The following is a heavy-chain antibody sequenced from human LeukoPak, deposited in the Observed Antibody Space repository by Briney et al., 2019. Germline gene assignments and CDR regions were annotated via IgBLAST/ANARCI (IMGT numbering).Heavy chain of an antibody. V-gene: IGHV1-18*01. CDR2: ISAYNGNT. Sequence: ASVKVSCKASGYTFTSYGISWVRQAPGQGLEWMGWISAYNGNTNYAQKLQGRVTMTTDTSTSTAYMELRSLRSDDTAVYYCARVGSGDAYKGERTIFDYWGQGTLVTVSS. CDR3: ARVGSGDAYKGERTIFDY. D-gene: IGHD5-24*01. CDR1: GYTFTSYG. J-gene: IGHJ4*02.